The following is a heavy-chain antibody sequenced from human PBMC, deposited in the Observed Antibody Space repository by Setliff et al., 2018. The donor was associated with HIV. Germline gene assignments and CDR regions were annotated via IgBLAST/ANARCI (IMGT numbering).Heavy chain of an antibody. Sequence: PGESLTISCKASGYRFTSYWIAWVPQMPGKGLEWMGIIYPGDSDTRYSPSFQGQVTISVDKSLDSAYLQWNTLKASDTAMYYCARSNRGYDSRGFYRENWFDPWGQGTQVTVSS. V-gene: IGHV5-51*01. D-gene: IGHD3-22*01. J-gene: IGHJ5*02. CDR2: IYPGDSDT. CDR3: ARSNRGYDSRGFYRENWFDP. CDR1: GYRFTSYW.